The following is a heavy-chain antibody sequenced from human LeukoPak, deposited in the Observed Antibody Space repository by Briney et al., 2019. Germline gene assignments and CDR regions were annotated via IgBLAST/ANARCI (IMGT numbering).Heavy chain of an antibody. CDR1: GFTFGRYW. CDR2: MKQDGSEI. J-gene: IGHJ4*02. V-gene: IGHV3-7*01. D-gene: IGHD3-16*01. CDR3: ARESTYNYAYALDF. Sequence: HPGGSLRLSRAASGFTFGRYWMSWVRQAPGKGLEWVANMKQDGSEIYYVDTVKGRFTISRDNAKNSLYLQINSLRAEDTAVYYCARESTYNYAYALDFWGQGILVTVSS.